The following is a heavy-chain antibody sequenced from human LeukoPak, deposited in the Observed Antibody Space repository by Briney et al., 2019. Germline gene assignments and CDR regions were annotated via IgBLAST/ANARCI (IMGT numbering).Heavy chain of an antibody. Sequence: SETLSLTCAVYGGSFSGYYWSWIRQPPGKGLEWIGEINHSGSTNYNPSLKSRVTISVDTSKNQFSLKLSSVTAADTAVYYCARVPCARPRYFDYWGQGTLVTVSS. CDR3: ARVPCARPRYFDY. CDR2: INHSGST. V-gene: IGHV4-34*01. J-gene: IGHJ4*02. D-gene: IGHD6-6*01. CDR1: GGSFSGYY.